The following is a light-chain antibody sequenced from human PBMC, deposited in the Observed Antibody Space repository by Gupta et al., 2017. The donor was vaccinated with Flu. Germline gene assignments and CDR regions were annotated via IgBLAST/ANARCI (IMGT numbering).Light chain of an antibody. Sequence: IEIAQTPLSLPVTPGEAASISCRSSQSLLHRNRYNYLDWYLQRPGQSPQLLIYFGSNRASGVPDRFSGSGSGTDFTLTISRLEAEDFGVYYCLQARSSPWTFGQGTKVEIK. J-gene: IGKJ1*01. CDR2: FGS. CDR3: LQARSSPWT. CDR1: QSLLHRNRYNY. V-gene: IGKV2-28*01.